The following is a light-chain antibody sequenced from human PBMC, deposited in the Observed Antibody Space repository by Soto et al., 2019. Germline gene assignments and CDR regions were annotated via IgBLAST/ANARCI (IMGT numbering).Light chain of an antibody. CDR1: SSDVGGYNY. CDR2: DVS. Sequence: QSALTQPASVSGSPGQSITISCNGTSSDVGGYNYVSWYQQHPGKAPKLMIYDVSNRPSGVSNRFSGSKSGNTASLTISGLQAEDEADYYCSSYTSSSTLLVFGGGTQLTVL. CDR3: SSYTSSSTLLV. V-gene: IGLV2-14*01. J-gene: IGLJ2*01.